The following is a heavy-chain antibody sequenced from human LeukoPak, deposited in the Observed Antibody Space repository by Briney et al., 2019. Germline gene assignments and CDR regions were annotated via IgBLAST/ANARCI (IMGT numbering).Heavy chain of an antibody. V-gene: IGHV1-46*01. CDR1: GYTFTSYY. CDR2: INPSGGST. D-gene: IGHD3-10*01. J-gene: IGHJ5*02. CDR3: AREVPPDYYGSGSYYAVGFDP. Sequence: ASVKVSCKASGYTFTSYYMHWVRQAPGQGLEWMGIINPSGGSTSYAQKFQGRVTMTRDTSTSTVYMELSSLRSEDTAVYYCAREVPPDYYGSGSYYAVGFDPWGQGTLVTVSS.